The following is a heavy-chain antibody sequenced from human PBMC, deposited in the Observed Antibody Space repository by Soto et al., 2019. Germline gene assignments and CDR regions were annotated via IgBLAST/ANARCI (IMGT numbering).Heavy chain of an antibody. V-gene: IGHV3-7*03. D-gene: IGHD3-16*02. CDR1: GWRFRDYW. Sequence: ALRLSCASSGWRFRDYWMRWLRHAPGKGLEWVANIKKDESDKYYVDSVKGRFTISRDNAKNALYLQMNSLRVEDTAVYYCAAYCYTMTCTHFHGYSWGQGTQVTVS. CDR2: IKKDESDK. CDR3: AAYCYTMTCTHFHGYS. J-gene: IGHJ5*02.